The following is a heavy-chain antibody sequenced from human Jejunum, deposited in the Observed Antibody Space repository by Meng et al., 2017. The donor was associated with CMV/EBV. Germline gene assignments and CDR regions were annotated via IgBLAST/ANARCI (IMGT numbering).Heavy chain of an antibody. Sequence: SGFPFSSFAMTWVRQAPGKGLEWVSTIDSSDRTYYADSVKGRFTISRDNSMNTLHLQMNSLRAEDTAVYYCAKSLVDTAMDLDEWSQETLVTVSS. CDR3: AKSLVDTAMDLDE. CDR2: IDSSDRT. V-gene: IGHV3-23*01. J-gene: IGHJ4*02. CDR1: GFPFSSFA. D-gene: IGHD5-18*01.